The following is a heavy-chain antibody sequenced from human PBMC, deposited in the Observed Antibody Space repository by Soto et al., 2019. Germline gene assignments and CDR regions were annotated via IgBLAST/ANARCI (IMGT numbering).Heavy chain of an antibody. V-gene: IGHV3-7*03. CDR1: GFTFSFTS. J-gene: IGHJ5*02. CDR3: TRGHRSSPDWFPP. Sequence: GSLRPSCVASGFTFSFTSISWVRQAPGKGLEWVASIRQDVSQKFYVDSAKGRFTISRDNAMNSLYLHMNSLSAEATAMYYCTRGHRSSPDWFPPWGQGPLV. CDR2: IRQDVSQK. D-gene: IGHD3-9*01.